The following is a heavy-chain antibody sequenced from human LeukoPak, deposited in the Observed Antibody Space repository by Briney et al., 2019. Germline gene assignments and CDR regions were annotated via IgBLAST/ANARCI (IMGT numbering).Heavy chain of an antibody. D-gene: IGHD5-18*01. CDR1: GGSISSYY. J-gene: IGHJ6*03. V-gene: IGHV4-59*12. CDR3: ARDWIQLWGDYYYMDV. CDR2: IYYSGST. Sequence: SETLSLTCTVSGGSISSYYWSWIRQPPGKGLEWIGYIYYSGSTNYNPSLKSRVTISVDTSKNQFSLKLSSVTAADTAVYYCARDWIQLWGDYYYMDVWGKGTTVTVSS.